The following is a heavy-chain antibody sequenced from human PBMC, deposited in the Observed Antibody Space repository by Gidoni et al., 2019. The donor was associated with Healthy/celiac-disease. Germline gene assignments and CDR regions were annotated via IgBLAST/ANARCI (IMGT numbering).Heavy chain of an antibody. CDR3: ARLTGRIVGATHSHYFDY. Sequence: QVQLQQWGAGLLKPSETLSLTCAVYGGSFSGYYWSWIRQPPGKGLEWIGEINHSGSTNYNPSLKSRVTISVDTSKNQFSLKLSSVTAADTAVYYCARLTGRIVGATHSHYFDYWGQGTLVTVSS. J-gene: IGHJ4*02. CDR1: GGSFSGYY. CDR2: INHSGST. D-gene: IGHD1-26*01. V-gene: IGHV4-34*01.